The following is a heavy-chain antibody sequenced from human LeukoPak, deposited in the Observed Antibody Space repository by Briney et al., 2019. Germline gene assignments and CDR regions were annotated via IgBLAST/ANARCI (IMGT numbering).Heavy chain of an antibody. CDR2: IYTSGST. D-gene: IGHD6-6*01. CDR1: GGSISSYY. CDR3: ARNRFEYSSSSYLFDY. Sequence: SETLSLTCTVSGGSISSYYWSWIRQPPGKGLEWIGYIYTSGSTNCNPSLKSRVTISVDTSKNQFSLKLSSVTAADTAVYYCARNRFEYSSSSYLFDYWGQGTLVTVSS. J-gene: IGHJ4*02. V-gene: IGHV4-4*09.